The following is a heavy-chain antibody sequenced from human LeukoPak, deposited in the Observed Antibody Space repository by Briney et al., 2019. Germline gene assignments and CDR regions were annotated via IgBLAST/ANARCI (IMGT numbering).Heavy chain of an antibody. J-gene: IGHJ4*02. CDR2: VIPLFGTP. CDR3: ASLPETYSSGLYTVDY. CDR1: GGTLSSYV. V-gene: IGHV1-69*13. D-gene: IGHD6-19*01. Sequence: GASVKVSCKASGGTLSSYVINWVRQAPGQGLEWMGGVIPLFGTPNYAQRFQGRLTITADESTNTVYMELSGLRFDDTAVYYCASLPETYSSGLYTVDYWGQGTLLTVSS.